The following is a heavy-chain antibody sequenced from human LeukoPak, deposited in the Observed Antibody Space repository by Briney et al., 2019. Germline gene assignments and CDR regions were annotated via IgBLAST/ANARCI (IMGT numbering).Heavy chain of an antibody. CDR3: AKVADYGGNSFHY. D-gene: IGHD4-23*01. CDR1: GFTFSGYA. V-gene: IGHV3-23*01. Sequence: TGGSLRLSCAASGFTFSGYAISGARQAPGKGWEWVSGISGSGDSTYYVDSVKGQFTISRDNSRNTLFLQMNSLRAEDTAVYYCAKVADYGGNSFHYWGQGTLVTVSS. CDR2: ISGSGDST. J-gene: IGHJ4*02.